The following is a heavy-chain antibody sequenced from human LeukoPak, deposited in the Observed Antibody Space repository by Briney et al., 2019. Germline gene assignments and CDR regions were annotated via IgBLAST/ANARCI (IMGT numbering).Heavy chain of an antibody. CDR1: GFTFSSYD. J-gene: IGHJ5*02. CDR3: VKDGHYYGSGSQT. V-gene: IGHV3-30*18. CDR2: ISYDGSDK. D-gene: IGHD3-10*01. Sequence: GGSLRLSCATSGFTFSSYDVHWVRQTPGKGLEWVALISYDGSDKYYADSVKGRFTISRDNSKNTLYLQMSSLRAEDTAVYYCVKDGHYYGSGSQTWGQGTLVTVSS.